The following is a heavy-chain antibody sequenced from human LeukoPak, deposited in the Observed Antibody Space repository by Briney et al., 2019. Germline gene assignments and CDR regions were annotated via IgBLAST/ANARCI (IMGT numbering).Heavy chain of an antibody. CDR3: ARGFSSSWGVFDY. CDR2: ISGSDGST. V-gene: IGHV3-23*01. CDR1: GFTFSSYA. D-gene: IGHD6-13*01. Sequence: GGSLRLSCAASGFTFSSYAMSWVRQAPGKGLEWVSSISGSDGSTYYADSVKGRFTISRDNSKNTLYLQMNSLRAEDTAVYYCARGFSSSWGVFDYWGQGTLVTVSS. J-gene: IGHJ4*02.